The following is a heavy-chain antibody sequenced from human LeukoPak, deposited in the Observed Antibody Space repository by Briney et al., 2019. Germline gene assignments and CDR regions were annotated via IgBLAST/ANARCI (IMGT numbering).Heavy chain of an antibody. CDR3: AADPGGYDSSGYYLWNWFDP. Sequence: SVKVSCKASGFTFTSSAMQWVRQARGQRLEWIGWIVVVSGNTNYAQKFQERVTITRDMSTSTAYMELSSLRSEDTAVYYCAADPGGYDSSGYYLWNWFDPWGQGTPVTVSS. CDR2: IVVVSGNT. D-gene: IGHD3-22*01. V-gene: IGHV1-58*02. CDR1: GFTFTSSA. J-gene: IGHJ5*02.